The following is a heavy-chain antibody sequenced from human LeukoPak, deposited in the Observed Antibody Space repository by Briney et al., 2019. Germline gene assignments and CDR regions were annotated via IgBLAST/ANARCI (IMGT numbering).Heavy chain of an antibody. CDR2: IKQDGSEK. D-gene: IGHD2-2*01. V-gene: IGHV3-7*01. CDR1: GFTFSSYW. Sequence: GGSLRLSCAASGFTFSSYWMSWVRQAPGKGLEWVANIKQDGSEKYYVDSVKGRFTISRDNAKNSLYLQINSLRAEDTAVYYCARGRTRPTYYYYYYMDVWGKGTTDTVSS. J-gene: IGHJ6*03. CDR3: ARGRTRPTYYYYYYMDV.